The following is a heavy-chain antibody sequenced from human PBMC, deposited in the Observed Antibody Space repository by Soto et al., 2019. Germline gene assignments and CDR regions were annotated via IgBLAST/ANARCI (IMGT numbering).Heavy chain of an antibody. CDR3: AREEISSTWYPAWFDH. CDR1: GCTFTSYA. Sequence: QVQLVQSGAEVKKPGSSVKVSCKASGCTFTSYAISWVRQVPGQGLEWMGGIIPVCGAAHYAQRFQGRVTITADDSTRTAYMEVSSMITDDTAVEYCAREEISSTWYPAWFDHWGQGTLVTVSS. V-gene: IGHV1-69*12. D-gene: IGHD6-13*01. CDR2: IIPVCGAA. J-gene: IGHJ5*02.